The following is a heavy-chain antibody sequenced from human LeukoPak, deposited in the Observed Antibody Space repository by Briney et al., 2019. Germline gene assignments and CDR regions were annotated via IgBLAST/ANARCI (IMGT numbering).Heavy chain of an antibody. J-gene: IGHJ4*02. V-gene: IGHV3-48*03. CDR2: ISRGGSDI. D-gene: IGHD4-23*01. CDR1: GFTSSNYE. Sequence: GGSLRLSCAASGFTSSNYEMNWVRQAPGQGLEWVSYISRGGSDIYYADSVKGRFTISSDNAKNSVYLQMNSLRAEDAAVYYCARAQLLRLENFLDYWGQGTLVTVSS. CDR3: ARAQLLRLENFLDY.